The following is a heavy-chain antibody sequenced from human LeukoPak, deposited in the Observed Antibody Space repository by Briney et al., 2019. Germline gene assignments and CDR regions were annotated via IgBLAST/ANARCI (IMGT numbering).Heavy chain of an antibody. CDR2: FDPEVGET. CDR3: ATDLLAGGLKTFDP. V-gene: IGHV1-24*01. Sequence: GASVKVSCKVTGNTLSEFSMHWVRQPPGKGLERMGGFDPEVGETVYAQKFQGRVTMTEDTSTETAYMELSSLRSEDTAVYYCATDLLAGGLKTFDPWGQGTLVTVSS. J-gene: IGHJ5*02. CDR1: GNTLSEFS.